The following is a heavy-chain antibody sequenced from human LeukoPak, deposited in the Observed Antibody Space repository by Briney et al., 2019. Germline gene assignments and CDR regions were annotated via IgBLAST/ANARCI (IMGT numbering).Heavy chain of an antibody. Sequence: HPGGSLRLSCAASGFTFSSYSMNWVRQAPGKGLEWVSYISSSSSTIYYADSVKGRFTISRDNAKNSLYLQMNSLRAEDTAVYYCARDRIAHAFDIWGQGTMVTVSS. V-gene: IGHV3-48*04. J-gene: IGHJ3*02. D-gene: IGHD2-15*01. CDR3: ARDRIAHAFDI. CDR1: GFTFSSYS. CDR2: ISSSSSTI.